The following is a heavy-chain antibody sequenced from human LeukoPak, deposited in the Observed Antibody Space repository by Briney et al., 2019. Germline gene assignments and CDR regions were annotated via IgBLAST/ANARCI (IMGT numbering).Heavy chain of an antibody. CDR2: INPNSGGT. Sequence: ASVKVSCKASGYTFTGYYMHWVRQAPGLGLEWMGWINPNSGGTDFAQKFQGRVTMTRDTSISTAYMELSRLRSDDTAVYYCARPYSSGWTTGYWGQGTLVTVSS. CDR1: GYTFTGYY. D-gene: IGHD6-19*01. V-gene: IGHV1-2*02. CDR3: ARPYSSGWTTGY. J-gene: IGHJ4*02.